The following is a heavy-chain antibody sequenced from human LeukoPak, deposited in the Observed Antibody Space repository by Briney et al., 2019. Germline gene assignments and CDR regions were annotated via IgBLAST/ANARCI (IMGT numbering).Heavy chain of an antibody. J-gene: IGHJ3*02. Sequence: PSETLSLTCTVSGGSISSGYWNWIRQPPGKGLEWIGYTYYRGSTSYNPSLKSRVSISVPTSKKQFSLKVSSLTTADTAIYYCARGVGAAGSIDIWGQGTMVTVSS. CDR3: ARGVGAAGSIDI. CDR1: GGSISSGY. CDR2: TYYRGST. V-gene: IGHV4-59*01. D-gene: IGHD6-13*01.